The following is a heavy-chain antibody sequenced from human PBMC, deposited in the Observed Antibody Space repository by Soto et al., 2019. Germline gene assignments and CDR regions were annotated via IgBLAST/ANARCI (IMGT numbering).Heavy chain of an antibody. CDR1: GFTFSSYG. V-gene: IGHV3-30*18. CDR2: ISYDGSNK. Sequence: GSLRLSCAASGFTFSSYGMHWVRQAPGKGLEWVAVISYDGSNKYYADSVKGRFTISRDNSKNTLYLQMNSLRAEDTAVYYCAKAQYCSGGSCYGDSLAPFDYWGQGTLVTVSS. D-gene: IGHD2-15*01. CDR3: AKAQYCSGGSCYGDSLAPFDY. J-gene: IGHJ4*02.